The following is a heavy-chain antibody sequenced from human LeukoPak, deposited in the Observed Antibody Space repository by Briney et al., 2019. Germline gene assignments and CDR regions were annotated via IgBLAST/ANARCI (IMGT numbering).Heavy chain of an antibody. Sequence: GGSLRLSCAASGSSFSSYVMHWVRQAPGKGLEWVAVISSDGSDKYYADSGKGRFTISRDNSKNQLYMQMNSLRPEDTAVYYCAKGVRGVIAYYLDYWGQGTLVTVSS. CDR3: AKGVRGVIAYYLDY. V-gene: IGHV3-30*18. CDR1: GSSFSSYV. J-gene: IGHJ4*02. CDR2: ISSDGSDK. D-gene: IGHD3-10*01.